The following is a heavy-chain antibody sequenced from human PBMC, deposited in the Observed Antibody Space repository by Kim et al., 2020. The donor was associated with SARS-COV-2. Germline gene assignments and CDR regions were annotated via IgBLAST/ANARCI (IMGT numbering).Heavy chain of an antibody. J-gene: IGHJ6*03. D-gene: IGHD2-2*01. CDR3: VKPGFVVPAGSNYYSYMDV. Sequence: KGRFTISRDNSKNTLFLQMNSLGPEDTAVYYCVKPGFVVPAGSNYYSYMDVWGKGITVTVSS. V-gene: IGHV3-30*02.